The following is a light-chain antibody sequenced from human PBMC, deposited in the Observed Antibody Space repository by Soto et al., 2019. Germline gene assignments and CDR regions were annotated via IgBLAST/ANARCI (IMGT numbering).Light chain of an antibody. Sequence: DIQMTQSPSSLSASVGDRVTITCRASQSISSYLNWYQQKPGKAPKLLIYAASSLQSGVPSRFSGSGSGTVFSLTISSLQPEDSATYYCLQYWDYSWTFGQGTKVDIK. CDR3: LQYWDYSWT. CDR2: AAS. J-gene: IGKJ1*01. CDR1: QSISSY. V-gene: IGKV1-39*01.